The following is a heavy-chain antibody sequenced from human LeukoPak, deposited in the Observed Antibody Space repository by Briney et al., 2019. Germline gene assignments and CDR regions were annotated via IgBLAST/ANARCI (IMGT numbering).Heavy chain of an antibody. D-gene: IGHD5/OR15-5a*01. CDR1: GFTFSNYW. J-gene: IGHJ4*02. Sequence: GESLRLSCAASGFTFSNYWMHWVRQAPGKGLEWVSRINSDETSTNYAGSVKGRFTISRDNAKNTLYLQMNSLRAEDTAVYYCASRRSTSFDYWGQGTLVTVSS. V-gene: IGHV3-74*01. CDR2: INSDETST. CDR3: ASRRSTSFDY.